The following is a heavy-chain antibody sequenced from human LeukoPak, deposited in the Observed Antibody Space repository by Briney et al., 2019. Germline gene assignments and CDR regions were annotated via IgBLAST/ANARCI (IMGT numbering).Heavy chain of an antibody. J-gene: IGHJ4*02. CDR1: GDSVSSNSVT. CDR3: ARDQWELLRPFDY. CDR2: TYYRSTWYN. D-gene: IGHD1-26*01. Sequence: SQTLSLTCAISGDSVSSNSVTWNWIRQSPSRGLEWLGRTYYRSTWYNDYAVSVRGRITVNPDTSKNQFSLHLNSVTPEDTAVYYCARDQWELLRPFDYWGQGTLVTVSS. V-gene: IGHV6-1*01.